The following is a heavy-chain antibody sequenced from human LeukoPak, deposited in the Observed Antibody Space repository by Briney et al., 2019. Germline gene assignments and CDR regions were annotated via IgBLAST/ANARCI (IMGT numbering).Heavy chain of an antibody. CDR3: TTDPATY. J-gene: IGHJ4*02. CDR1: GFTFSNAW. V-gene: IGHV3-15*01. CDR2: IKSKTDGGTT. Sequence: GGSLILSCAVSGFTFSNAWMSWVRQAPGKGLEWVGRIKSKTDGGTTDYVAPVKGRFTISRDDLNNTLYLHMDSLKTEDTAVYYCTTDPATYWGQGTLVTVSS.